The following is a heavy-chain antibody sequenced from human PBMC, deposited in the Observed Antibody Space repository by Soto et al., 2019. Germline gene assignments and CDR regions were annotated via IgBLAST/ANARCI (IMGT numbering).Heavy chain of an antibody. V-gene: IGHV3-48*02. J-gene: IGHJ6*02. CDR3: ARCSRNSCYSYGVDV. D-gene: IGHD2-15*01. Sequence: VGSLRLSCAASGFTFSNCGMNWVRQTPGKGLEWVSYISDSGATKHYADSVKGRFTISRGNGKDSLYLQMNSLRDEDTAVYFCARCSRNSCYSYGVDVWGQGATVTVSS. CDR1: GFTFSNCG. CDR2: ISDSGATK.